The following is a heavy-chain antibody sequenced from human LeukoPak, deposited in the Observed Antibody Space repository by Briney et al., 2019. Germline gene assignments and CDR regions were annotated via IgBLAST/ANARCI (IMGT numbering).Heavy chain of an antibody. V-gene: IGHV3-9*01. Sequence: GGSLRLSCAASGFAFDDYAMHSVRQAPGKGLEWVSGISWNSGSIGYADSVKGRFTISRDNAKNSLYLQMNSLRAEDTALYYCAKDVYRIAVAGDLFDYWGQGTLVTVSS. D-gene: IGHD6-19*01. CDR1: GFAFDDYA. CDR3: AKDVYRIAVAGDLFDY. CDR2: ISWNSGSI. J-gene: IGHJ4*02.